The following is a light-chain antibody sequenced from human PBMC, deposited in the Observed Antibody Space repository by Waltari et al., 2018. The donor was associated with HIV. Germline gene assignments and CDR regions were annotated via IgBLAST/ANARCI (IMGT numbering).Light chain of an antibody. Sequence: SVLTQPPSVSGAPGQSVSISCSGNASNLGAGFDVHCYRQSPGTAPKPVIFGDTVRPSGITDRFSGSRSLNSVSLDISGLRAEDAGDYYCQSYDISLTGLWVFGGGTKLTVL. CDR1: ASNLGAGFD. CDR2: GDT. CDR3: QSYDISLTGLWV. V-gene: IGLV1-40*01. J-gene: IGLJ3*02.